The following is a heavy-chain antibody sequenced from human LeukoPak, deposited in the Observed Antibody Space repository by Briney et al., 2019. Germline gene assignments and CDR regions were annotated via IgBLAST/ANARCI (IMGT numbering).Heavy chain of an antibody. Sequence: GGSLRLSCAASGFTFSSYSMNWVRQAPGKGLEWLSYISSSSSTIYYADSVKGRFTISRDNAKNSLYLQMNSLRAEDTAVYYCARDGLDREAPEFDYWGQGTLVTVSS. D-gene: IGHD5-12*01. V-gene: IGHV3-48*04. CDR3: ARDGLDREAPEFDY. J-gene: IGHJ4*02. CDR2: ISSSSSTI. CDR1: GFTFSSYS.